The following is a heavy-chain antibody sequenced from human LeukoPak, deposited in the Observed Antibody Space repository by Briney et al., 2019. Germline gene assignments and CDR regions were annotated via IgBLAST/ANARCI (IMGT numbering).Heavy chain of an antibody. D-gene: IGHD3-10*01. V-gene: IGHV1-18*01. Sequence: ASVKVSCKASGYTFTSYGISWVRQAPGQGLEWMGWISAYNGNTNYAQKLQGRVTMTTDTSTSTAYMELRSLRSDDTAVYYCARGLGYYGSGSPEDWSDPWGQGTLVTVSS. CDR2: ISAYNGNT. J-gene: IGHJ5*02. CDR3: ARGLGYYGSGSPEDWSDP. CDR1: GYTFTSYG.